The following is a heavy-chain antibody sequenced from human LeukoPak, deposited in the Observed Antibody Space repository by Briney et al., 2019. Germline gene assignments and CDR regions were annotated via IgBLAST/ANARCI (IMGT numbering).Heavy chain of an antibody. CDR2: IKSKTDGGTT. CDR3: TTANSKIFDY. CDR1: GFTFSDAW. Sequence: AGGSLRLSCAASGFTFSDAWMSWVRQAPGKGLEWVGRIKSKTDGGTTDYAAPVKGRFTISRDDSKNTLYLQMNSLKTDDTAVYYCTTANSKIFDYWGQGTLVTVSS. V-gene: IGHV3-15*01. D-gene: IGHD4-11*01. J-gene: IGHJ4*02.